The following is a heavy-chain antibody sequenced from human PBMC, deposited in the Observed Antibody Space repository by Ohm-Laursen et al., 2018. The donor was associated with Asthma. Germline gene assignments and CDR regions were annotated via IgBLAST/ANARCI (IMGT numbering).Heavy chain of an antibody. CDR2: ISYDGSNK. CDR3: AKNYYGMDV. V-gene: IGHV3-30*18. CDR1: GFIFSAYG. Sequence: SLRLSCAASGFIFSAYGMHWVRQAPGKGLEWVAVISYDGSNKYYADSVKGRFTISRDNSKNTLYLQMNSLRAEDTAVYYCAKNYYGMDVWGQGTTVTVSS. J-gene: IGHJ6*02.